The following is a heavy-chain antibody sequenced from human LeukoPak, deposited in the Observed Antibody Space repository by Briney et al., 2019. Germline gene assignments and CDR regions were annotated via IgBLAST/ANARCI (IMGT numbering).Heavy chain of an antibody. V-gene: IGHV1-18*01. J-gene: IGHJ5*02. D-gene: IGHD3-3*01. CDR1: GYTFTSYG. CDR2: ISAYNGNT. Sequence: ASVKVSCKASGYTFTSYGISWVRQAPGQGLEWMGWISAYNGNTNYAQKLQGRVTMTTDRSTSTAYMELRSLRSDDTAVYYCARGPLYYDFWSGYWGAVDPWGQGTLVTVSS. CDR3: ARGPLYYDFWSGYWGAVDP.